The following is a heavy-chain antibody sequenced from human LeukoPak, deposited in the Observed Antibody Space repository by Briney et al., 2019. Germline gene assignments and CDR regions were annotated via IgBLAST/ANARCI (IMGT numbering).Heavy chain of an antibody. Sequence: GASVKVSCKASGYTFTSYYMHWVRQAPGQGLEWMGIINPSGGSTSCAQKFQGRVTMTRDTSTSTVYMELSSLRSEDTAVYYCARGHEGFGELGSWFDPWGQGTLVTVSS. CDR1: GYTFTSYY. CDR3: ARGHEGFGELGSWFDP. CDR2: INPSGGST. D-gene: IGHD3-10*01. J-gene: IGHJ5*02. V-gene: IGHV1-46*01.